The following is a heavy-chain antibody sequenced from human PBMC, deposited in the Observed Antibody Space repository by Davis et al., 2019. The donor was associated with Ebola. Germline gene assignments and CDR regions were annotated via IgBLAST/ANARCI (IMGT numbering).Heavy chain of an antibody. V-gene: IGHV4-59*12. J-gene: IGHJ6*02. CDR2: IYYSGST. CDR3: ARVRRKYYYGMDV. Sequence: MPSETLSLTCTVSGGSISSYYWSWIRQPPGKGLEWIGYIYYSGSTNYNPSLKSRVTISVDTSKNQFSLKLSSVTAADTAVYYCARVRRKYYYGMDVWGQGTTVTVSS. CDR1: GGSISSYY.